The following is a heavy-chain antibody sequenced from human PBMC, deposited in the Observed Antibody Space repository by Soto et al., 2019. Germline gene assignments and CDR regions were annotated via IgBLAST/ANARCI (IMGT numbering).Heavy chain of an antibody. CDR3: ARSDSSSWAASFDS. CDR2: SSFTGNT. V-gene: IGHV4-39*01. D-gene: IGHD2-2*01. Sequence: PSETLSLTCTVSGDSLSRGNYYWGWVRQPPGKGLEWIGSSSFTGNTFFNPSLKSRVDVFVDTSKNQFSLKVNSVTAADTAVYYWARSDSSSWAASFDSWGQGILVTVSS. CDR1: GDSLSRGNYY. J-gene: IGHJ4*02.